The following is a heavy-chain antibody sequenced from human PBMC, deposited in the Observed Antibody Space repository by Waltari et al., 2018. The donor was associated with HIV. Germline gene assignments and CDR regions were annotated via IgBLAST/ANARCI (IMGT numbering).Heavy chain of an antibody. CDR1: GLPISSHS. D-gene: IGHD3-16*01. CDR2: IKEDGSEK. V-gene: IGHV3-7*01. J-gene: IGHJ4*02. CDR3: GRGGLRDY. Sequence: EVQLVDSGGGLVQPGGSLRISCAASGLPISSHSLSWVRQAPGEGLEWVAFIKEDGSEKTYVDSVKGRFTISRDNAKNSLFLQMNNLRAEDTAVYYCGRGGLRDYWGQGTLVTVSS.